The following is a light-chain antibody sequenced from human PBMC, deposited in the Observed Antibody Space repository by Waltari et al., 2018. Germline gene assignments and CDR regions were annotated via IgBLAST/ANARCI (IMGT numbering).Light chain of an antibody. CDR2: DNN. V-gene: IGLV1-40*01. CDR3: QSYDTSLNAV. Sequence: QSVLTQPPSMSGAPGQRVTISCTGSSSNIGAGYDVPWYQRLPGAAPQVISYDNNNRPSGVPDRFSGSKSGTSATLAITGLQAEDEADYYCQSYDTSLNAVFGGGTKLTVL. CDR1: SSNIGAGYD. J-gene: IGLJ2*01.